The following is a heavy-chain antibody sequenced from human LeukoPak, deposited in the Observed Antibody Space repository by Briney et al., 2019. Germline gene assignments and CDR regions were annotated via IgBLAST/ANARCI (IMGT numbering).Heavy chain of an antibody. J-gene: IGHJ5*02. CDR1: GGSFSGYY. CDR2: IYNIGTT. D-gene: IGHD1-26*01. CDR3: ARGGSNAELEWFDP. Sequence: SETLSLTCAVYGGSFSGYYWSWIRQPPGKGLEWIGYIYNIGTTNYNPSLQSRVTLSVDTSKNQFSLKLSSVTAADTGVYYCARGGSNAELEWFDPWGQGTLVTVSS. V-gene: IGHV4-59*08.